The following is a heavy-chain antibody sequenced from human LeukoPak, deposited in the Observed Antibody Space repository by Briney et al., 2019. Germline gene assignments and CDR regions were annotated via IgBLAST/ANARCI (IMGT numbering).Heavy chain of an antibody. CDR3: AREHGIQLWLRFWFDP. D-gene: IGHD5-18*01. CDR2: IYTSGST. CDR1: GGFISSYY. Sequence: SETLSLTCTVSGGFISSYYWSWIRQPAGKGLEWIGRIYTSGSTNYNPSLKSRVTMSVDTSKNQFSLKLSSVTAADTAVYYCAREHGIQLWLRFWFDPWGQGTLVTVSS. V-gene: IGHV4-4*07. J-gene: IGHJ5*02.